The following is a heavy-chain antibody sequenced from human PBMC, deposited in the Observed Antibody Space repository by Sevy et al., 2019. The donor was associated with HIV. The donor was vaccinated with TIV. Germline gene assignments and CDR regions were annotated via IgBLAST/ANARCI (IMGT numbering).Heavy chain of an antibody. D-gene: IGHD6-19*01. CDR2: ISAYNGNT. CDR1: GYTFTSYG. V-gene: IGHV1-18*01. CDR3: ARAGSSGWHGGAFDI. Sequence: ASVKVSCKASGYTFTSYGISWVRQAPGQGLEWMGWISAYNGNTNYAQKLQGRVTMTTDTSTSTAYMELRSLRSDDTAVYYCARAGSSGWHGGAFDIWGQGTMATVSS. J-gene: IGHJ3*02.